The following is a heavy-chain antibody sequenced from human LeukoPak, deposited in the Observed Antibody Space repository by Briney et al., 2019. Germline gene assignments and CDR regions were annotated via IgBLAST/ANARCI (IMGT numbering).Heavy chain of an antibody. CDR1: GFTFSSYG. V-gene: IGHV3-30*03. CDR2: ISYDGSNK. J-gene: IGHJ4*02. D-gene: IGHD2-21*02. Sequence: GGSLRLSCAASGFTFSSYGMHWVRQAPGKGLEWVAVISYDGSNKYYADSVKGRFTISRDNSKNTLYLQMNSLRAEDTAVYYCARDPRWLAYCGGDCYPTYFDYWGQGTLVTVSS. CDR3: ARDPRWLAYCGGDCYPTYFDY.